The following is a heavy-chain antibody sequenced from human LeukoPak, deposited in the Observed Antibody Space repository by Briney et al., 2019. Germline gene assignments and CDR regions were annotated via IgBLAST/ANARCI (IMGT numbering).Heavy chain of an antibody. Sequence: PGGSLRLSCAASGFTFSSYWMSWVRQAPGKGLEWVANIKQDGSEKYYVDSVKGRFTISRDNAKNSLYLQMNSLRAEDTAVYYCASFSFLGASDYWGQGTLVTVSS. CDR1: GFTFSSYW. V-gene: IGHV3-7*01. J-gene: IGHJ4*02. CDR3: ASFSFLGASDY. CDR2: IKQDGSEK.